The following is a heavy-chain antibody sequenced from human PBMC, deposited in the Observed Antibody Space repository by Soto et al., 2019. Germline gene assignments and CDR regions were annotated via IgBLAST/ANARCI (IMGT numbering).Heavy chain of an antibody. CDR3: ARSSGDDFFYYGMDV. D-gene: IGHD4-17*01. Sequence: QVELQESGPGLVKPSETLSLTCSVSGASITSHYWNWIRQSAGEGLQWIGRVYARGATNYNPSLKSRVTRSGDTSKNQCSLKLTSVTAADTAVYYCARSSGDDFFYYGMDVWGHGTTVTVSS. J-gene: IGHJ6*02. CDR2: VYARGAT. V-gene: IGHV4-4*07. CDR1: GASITSHY.